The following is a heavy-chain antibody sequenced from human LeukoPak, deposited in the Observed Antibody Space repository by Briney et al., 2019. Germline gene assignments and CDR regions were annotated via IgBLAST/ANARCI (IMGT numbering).Heavy chain of an antibody. CDR1: GGSISSYY. V-gene: IGHV4-59*01. CDR2: IYYSGST. CDR3: ARSLPKAGLWGY. J-gene: IGHJ4*02. Sequence: SETLSLTCTVPGGSISSYYWSWIRQPPGKGLEWIGYIYYSGSTNYNPSLKSRVTISVDTSKNQFSLKLSSVTAADTAVYYCARSLPKAGLWGYWGQGTLVTVSS. D-gene: IGHD7-27*01.